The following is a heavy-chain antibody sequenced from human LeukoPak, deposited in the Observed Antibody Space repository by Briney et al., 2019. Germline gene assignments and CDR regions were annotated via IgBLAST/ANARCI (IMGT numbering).Heavy chain of an antibody. CDR1: GFTFSCYW. CDR3: AKDSGWFRFDY. V-gene: IGHV3-7*03. Sequence: GGSLRLSCAASGFTFSCYWMNWARQAPGKGLEWVANIKQDGSDKYYMDSVKGRFTISRDNAKNSLYLQMNSLRAEDTAVYYCAKDSGWFRFDYWGQGTLVTVSS. J-gene: IGHJ4*02. CDR2: IKQDGSDK. D-gene: IGHD6-13*01.